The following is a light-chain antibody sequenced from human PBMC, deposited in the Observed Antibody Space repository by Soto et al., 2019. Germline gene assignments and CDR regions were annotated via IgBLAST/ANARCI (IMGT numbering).Light chain of an antibody. J-gene: IGLJ7*01. Sequence: QSVLTQPASVSGSPGQSITISCTGTSSDVGGYNYVSWYQQHPGKAPKLMIYDVSYRPSGVSNRFSGSKSGNTASLTISGLQAEDEADYCCSSYTSSSTLVFGGGTQLTVL. CDR1: SSDVGGYNY. CDR3: SSYTSSSTLV. V-gene: IGLV2-14*01. CDR2: DVS.